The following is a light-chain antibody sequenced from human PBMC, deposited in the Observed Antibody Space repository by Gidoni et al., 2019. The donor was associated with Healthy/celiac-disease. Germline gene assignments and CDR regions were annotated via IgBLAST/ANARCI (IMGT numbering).Light chain of an antibody. CDR3: QQSYSTPQT. CDR1: QSISSY. CDR2: AAS. V-gene: IGKV1-39*01. Sequence: DIQMTHSPSSLSASVGDRVTITCRASQSISSYLNWYQQKPGKAPKLLIYAASSLQSGVPSRFSGSGSGTDFTLTSSRRQPEDFATYYCQQSYSTPQTFGQGTKVEIK. J-gene: IGKJ1*01.